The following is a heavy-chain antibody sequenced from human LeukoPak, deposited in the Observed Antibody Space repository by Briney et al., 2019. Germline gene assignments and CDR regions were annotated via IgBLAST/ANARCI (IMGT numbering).Heavy chain of an antibody. CDR1: GFTFTNAW. CDR3: TIGAYYYGSDSYRGYYFDY. CDR2: LKSKTHDETT. V-gene: IGHV3-15*01. Sequence: GGSLRLSCAVSGFTFTNAWMTWVRQAPGRGLEWVGRLKSKTHDETTDYAAPVKGRFTISRDDSKNTVYLQMNSLKTEDTAVYYCTIGAYYYGSDSYRGYYFDYWGQGTLVTVSS. D-gene: IGHD3-10*01. J-gene: IGHJ4*02.